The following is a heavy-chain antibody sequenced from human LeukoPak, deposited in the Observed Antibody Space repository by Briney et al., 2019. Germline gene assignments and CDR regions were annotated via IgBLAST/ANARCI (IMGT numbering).Heavy chain of an antibody. Sequence: ASETLSLTCGVSGGSVTSTNWWTWVRQPPGKGLEWIGEVHLDGRTNYNPSLKSRLTMSVNLSENHVSLKLTSVTAADTAVYYCAREGGFYRPLDYSGQGTLVTVSS. D-gene: IGHD3-3*01. CDR2: VHLDGRT. CDR1: GGSVTSTNW. CDR3: AREGGFYRPLDY. V-gene: IGHV4-4*02. J-gene: IGHJ4*02.